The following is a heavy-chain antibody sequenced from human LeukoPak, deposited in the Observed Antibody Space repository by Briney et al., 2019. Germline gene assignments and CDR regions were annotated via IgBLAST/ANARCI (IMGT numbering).Heavy chain of an antibody. J-gene: IGHJ4*02. Sequence: GGSLRLSCAASGFTFSSYSMNWVRQAPGKGLEWVGRIKSKTDGGTTDYAAPMKGRFTISRDDSKNTLYLQMNSLKTEDTAVYYCTTESSTGYYDSSGYYWGFDYWGQGTLVTVSS. D-gene: IGHD3-22*01. CDR1: GFTFSSYS. CDR3: TTESSTGYYDSSGYYWGFDY. V-gene: IGHV3-15*01. CDR2: IKSKTDGGTT.